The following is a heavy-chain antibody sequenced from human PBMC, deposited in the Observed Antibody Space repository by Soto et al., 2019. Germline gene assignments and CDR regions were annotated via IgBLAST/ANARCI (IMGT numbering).Heavy chain of an antibody. CDR3: AGGVDFWSGYPFDY. D-gene: IGHD3-3*01. CDR2: IYYSGST. J-gene: IGHJ4*02. V-gene: IGHV4-59*01. CDR1: GGSISSYY. Sequence: SETLSLTCTVSGGSISSYYWSWIRQPPGKGLEWIGYIYYSGSTNYNPSLKSRVTISVDTSKNQFSLKLSSVTAADTAVYYCAGGVDFWSGYPFDYWGQGTLVTVSS.